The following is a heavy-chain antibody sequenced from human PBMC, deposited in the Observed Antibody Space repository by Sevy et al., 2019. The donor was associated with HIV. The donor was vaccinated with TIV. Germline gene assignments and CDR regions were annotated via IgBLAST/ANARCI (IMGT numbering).Heavy chain of an antibody. Sequence: GGSLRPSCAASGFTFSDYYMSWIRQAPGKGLEWISYISGSDDAIYYADSVKGRFSISRDNAKNSLYLQLTSLRPEDTAVYYCARDHVKDGDLGDYYYFAMDVWGQGTTVTVSS. J-gene: IGHJ6*02. CDR1: GFTFSDYY. D-gene: IGHD4-17*01. V-gene: IGHV3-11*01. CDR2: ISGSDDAI. CDR3: ARDHVKDGDLGDYYYFAMDV.